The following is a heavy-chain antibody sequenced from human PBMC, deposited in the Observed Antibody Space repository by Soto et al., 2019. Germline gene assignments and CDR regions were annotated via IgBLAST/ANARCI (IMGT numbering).Heavy chain of an antibody. Sequence: AGGSLRLSCFASGFNFGNFGMHWVRQAPGKGLEWLTVISNDENIKQDSVRGRFAIARDNSKNTLYLHLTSLRAEDTAIYYCARGLRGVLDYWGQGTLVTVPS. CDR3: ARGLRGVLDY. CDR2: ISNDENIK. D-gene: IGHD5-12*01. CDR1: GFNFGNFG. J-gene: IGHJ4*02. V-gene: IGHV3-33*01.